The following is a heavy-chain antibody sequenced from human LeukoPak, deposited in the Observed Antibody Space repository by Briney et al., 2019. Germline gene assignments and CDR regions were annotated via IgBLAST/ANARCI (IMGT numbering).Heavy chain of an antibody. D-gene: IGHD3-10*01. V-gene: IGHV1-69*06. CDR3: ARDTLGGAYYYYYMDV. Sequence: SVKVSCKASGGTFSSYAISWVRQAPGQGLEWMGGIIPIFRTANYAQKFQGRVTITADKSTSTAYMELSSLRSEDTAVYYCARDTLGGAYYYYYMDVWGKGTTVTVSS. CDR2: IIPIFRTA. CDR1: GGTFSSYA. J-gene: IGHJ6*03.